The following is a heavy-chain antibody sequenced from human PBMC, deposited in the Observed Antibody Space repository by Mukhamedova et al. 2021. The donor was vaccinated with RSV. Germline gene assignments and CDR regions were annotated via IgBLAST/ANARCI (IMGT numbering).Heavy chain of an antibody. D-gene: IGHD2-15*01. CDR3: ARRAVGPATPIDL. CDR2: IYPGDSDT. V-gene: IGHV5-51*01. Sequence: VRQAPGKGLEWMGIIYPGDSDTRYSPSFQGQVTISADKSISTAYLQWSSLKASDTAMYYCARRAVGPATPIDLWGRGTLVTVSS. J-gene: IGHJ2*01.